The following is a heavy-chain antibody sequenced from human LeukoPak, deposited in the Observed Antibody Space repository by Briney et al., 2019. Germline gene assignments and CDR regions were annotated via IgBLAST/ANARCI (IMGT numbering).Heavy chain of an antibody. J-gene: IGHJ4*02. CDR1: GYTFTSYG. CDR3: ARARYPMREIELDY. Sequence: ASVKVSSKASGYTFTSYGISWVRQAPGQGLEWMGWISAYNGNTNYAQKLQGRVTMTTDTSTSTAYMELRSLRSDDTAVYSCARARYPMREIELDYWGQGTLVTVSS. V-gene: IGHV1-18*01. CDR2: ISAYNGNT. D-gene: IGHD1-1*01.